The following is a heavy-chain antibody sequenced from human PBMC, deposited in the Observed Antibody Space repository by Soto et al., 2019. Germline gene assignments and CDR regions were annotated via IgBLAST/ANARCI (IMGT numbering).Heavy chain of an antibody. Sequence: SLKISCAASVFSFRDYFMTCLRQAPGKGLEWVSYIGPYGNSIYYADTVKGRFTISRDDATKSLHLHMNSLRTDDTAVYYCARDDHTYGVYWGQGTPVTVSS. J-gene: IGHJ4*02. CDR2: IGPYGNSI. D-gene: IGHD2-21*01. CDR1: VFSFRDYF. V-gene: IGHV3-11*01. CDR3: ARDDHTYGVY.